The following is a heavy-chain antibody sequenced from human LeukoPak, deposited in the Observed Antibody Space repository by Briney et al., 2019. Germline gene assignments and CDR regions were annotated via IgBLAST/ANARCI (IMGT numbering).Heavy chain of an antibody. Sequence: GGSLRLSCAASGFTFSDYYMSWIRQAPGKGLEWVSDISSSSRYANYADSVKGRFTISRDNAKKSLYLQMNSLRAEDTAVYYCTRDKQQLDDYWGQGTLVTVSS. CDR2: ISSSSRYA. CDR3: TRDKQQLDDY. D-gene: IGHD1-1*01. J-gene: IGHJ4*02. CDR1: GFTFSDYY. V-gene: IGHV3-11*05.